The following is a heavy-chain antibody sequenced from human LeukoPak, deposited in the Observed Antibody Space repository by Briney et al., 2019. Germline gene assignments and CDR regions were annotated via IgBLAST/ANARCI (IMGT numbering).Heavy chain of an antibody. CDR2: INSSGSTI. CDR3: AREGSGWYQNYFDY. D-gene: IGHD6-19*01. V-gene: IGHV3-48*03. Sequence: GGSLRLSCAASGFTFSSYEMNWVRQAPGKGLEWVSYINSSGSTIYYADSVKGRFTISRDNAKNSLYLQMNSLRAEDTAVYYCAREGSGWYQNYFDYWGQGTLVTVSS. J-gene: IGHJ4*02. CDR1: GFTFSSYE.